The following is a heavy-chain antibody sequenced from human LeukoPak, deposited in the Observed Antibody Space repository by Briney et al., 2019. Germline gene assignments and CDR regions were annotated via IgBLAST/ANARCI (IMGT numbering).Heavy chain of an antibody. V-gene: IGHV3-30*04. D-gene: IGHD5-12*01. CDR2: ISYDGSNK. CDR3: ARDRWDIVANFDY. J-gene: IGHJ4*02. Sequence: GRSLRLSCAASGFTFSSYAMHWVRQAPGKGLEWGAVISYDGSNKYYADSVKGRFTISRDNSKNTLYLQMNSLRAEDTAVYYCARDRWDIVANFDYWAREPWSPSPQ. CDR1: GFTFSSYA.